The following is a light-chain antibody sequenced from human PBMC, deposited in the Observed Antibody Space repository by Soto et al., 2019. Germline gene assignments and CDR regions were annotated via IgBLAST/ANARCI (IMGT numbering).Light chain of an antibody. CDR2: GAS. CDR1: QSISSDY. V-gene: IGKV3-20*01. Sequence: ETVMTQSPVTLSLSPGERATLSCRASQSISSDYLVWYQQKPGQAPRLLIYGASSRATGIPDRFSGSGSGTDFTLTISRLEPEDFAVYYCQQYGSSPITFGQGTRLEIK. CDR3: QQYGSSPIT. J-gene: IGKJ5*01.